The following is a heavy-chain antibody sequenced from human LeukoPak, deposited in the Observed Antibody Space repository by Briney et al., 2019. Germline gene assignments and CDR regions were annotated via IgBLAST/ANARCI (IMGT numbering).Heavy chain of an antibody. CDR1: GFTFSSYD. CDR3: ARDRGVSGTYADY. Sequence: GGSLRLSCATSGFTFSSYDMNWVRQAPGKGLEWISYISSGSTSMYHADSVKGRFTTSRDNAKNSLYLQMSSLRAEDTAVYYCARDRGVSGTYADYWGQGTLVTVSS. V-gene: IGHV3-48*01. D-gene: IGHD1-26*01. J-gene: IGHJ4*02. CDR2: ISSGSTSM.